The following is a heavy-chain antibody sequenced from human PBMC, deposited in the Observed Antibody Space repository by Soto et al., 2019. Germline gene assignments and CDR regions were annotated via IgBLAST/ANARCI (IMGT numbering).Heavy chain of an antibody. CDR3: ARVHCSAGTCLDGLDF. V-gene: IGHV6-1*01. J-gene: IGHJ6*02. CDR1: GDSVSSNRAC. D-gene: IGHD2-15*01. CDR2: IYYRSKWFH. Sequence: SQTLSLTCVISGDSVSSNRACWNWIRQSPSRGLQWLGRIYYRSKWFHDYAASVESRMAINPDTSRNQFSLQLNYVTPEDTAVYSCARVHCSAGTCLDGLDFWGQRTTVTVSS.